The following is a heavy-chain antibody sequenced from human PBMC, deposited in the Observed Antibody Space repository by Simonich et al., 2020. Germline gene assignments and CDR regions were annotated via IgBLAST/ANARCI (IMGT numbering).Heavy chain of an antibody. CDR1: GYTFTGYY. J-gene: IGHJ3*02. CDR3: ARGPRWTGDDAFDI. Sequence: QVQLVQTGAEVKKPGASVKVSCKASGYTFTGYYMHWGRQAPGQGLEWRRLNNNNSGGTNYAQKCECRVTWTRDTSIRTAYMELSRLRSDDTAVYYCARGPRWTGDDAFDIWGQGTMVTVSS. CDR2: NNNNSGGT. V-gene: IGHV1-2*02. D-gene: IGHD7-27*01.